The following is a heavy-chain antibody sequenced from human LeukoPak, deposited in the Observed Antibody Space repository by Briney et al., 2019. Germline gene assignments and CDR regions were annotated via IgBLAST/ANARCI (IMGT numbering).Heavy chain of an antibody. J-gene: IGHJ4*02. Sequence: PGGSLRLSCVASGFTFSSYGMHWVRQAPGKGLEWVAVISYDGSNKYYADSVKGRFTISRDNSKNTLYLQMNSLRAEDTAVYYCAKDSSSWFDYWGQGTLVTVSS. CDR1: GFTFSSYG. D-gene: IGHD6-13*01. CDR2: ISYDGSNK. CDR3: AKDSSSWFDY. V-gene: IGHV3-30*18.